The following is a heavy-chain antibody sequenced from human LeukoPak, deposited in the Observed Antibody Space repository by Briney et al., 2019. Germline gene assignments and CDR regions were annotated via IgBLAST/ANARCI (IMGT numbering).Heavy chain of an antibody. CDR2: ISWNSGSI. V-gene: IGHV3-9*01. CDR3: ALGASGFGY. Sequence: GGSLRLSCAASGFTFDDYAMHWVRQAPGKGLEWVSGISWNSGSIGYADSVKGRFTISRDNAKNSLYLQMNSPRAEDTALYYCALGASGFGYWGQGTLVTVSS. J-gene: IGHJ4*02. CDR1: GFTFDDYA. D-gene: IGHD3-3*01.